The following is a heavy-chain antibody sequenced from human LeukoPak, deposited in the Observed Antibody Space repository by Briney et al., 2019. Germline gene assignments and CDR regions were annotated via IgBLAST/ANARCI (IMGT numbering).Heavy chain of an antibody. V-gene: IGHV3-48*01. CDR3: AKELIVVVPAAILNYYYYGMDV. Sequence: GGSLRLSCAASGFTFSSYSMNWVRQAPGKGLEWVSYISSSSTIYYADSVKGRFTISRDNSKNTLYLQMNSLRAEDTAVYYCAKELIVVVPAAILNYYYYGMDVWGQGTTVTVSS. D-gene: IGHD2-2*01. J-gene: IGHJ6*02. CDR1: GFTFSSYS. CDR2: ISSSSTI.